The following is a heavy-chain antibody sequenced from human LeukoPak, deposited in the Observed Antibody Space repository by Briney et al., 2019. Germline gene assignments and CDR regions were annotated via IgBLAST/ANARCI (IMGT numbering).Heavy chain of an antibody. Sequence: GSLRLSCVASGFILSSYSMNWVRQAPGKGLEWVSYISSSGSTIYYADSVKGRFTISRDNAKNSLYLQMNSLRAEDTAVYYCARDWSIFDYWGQGTLVTVSS. CDR1: GFILSSYS. D-gene: IGHD3-3*01. V-gene: IGHV3-48*04. CDR2: ISSSGSTI. CDR3: ARDWSIFDY. J-gene: IGHJ4*02.